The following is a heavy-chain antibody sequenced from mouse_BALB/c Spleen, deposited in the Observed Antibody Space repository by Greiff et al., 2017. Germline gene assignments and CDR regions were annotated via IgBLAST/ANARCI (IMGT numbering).Heavy chain of an antibody. CDR2: ILPGSGST. D-gene: IGHD2-10*02. J-gene: IGHJ4*01. CDR3: ARWYGNYAMDY. CDR1: GYTFSSYW. Sequence: VQLQQSGAELMKPGASVKISCKATGYTFSSYWIEWVKQRPGHGLEWIGEILPGSGSTNYNEKFKGKATFTADTSSNTAYMQLSSLTSEDSAVYYCARWYGNYAMDYWGQGTAVTVAS. V-gene: IGHV1-9*01.